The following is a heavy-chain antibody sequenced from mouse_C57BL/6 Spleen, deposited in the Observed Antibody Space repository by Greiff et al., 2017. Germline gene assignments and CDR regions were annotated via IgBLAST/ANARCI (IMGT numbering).Heavy chain of an antibody. D-gene: IGHD1-1*01. J-gene: IGHJ4*01. CDR1: GYTFTDYE. CDR2: IDPETGGT. CDR3: TKRGYGSSYYGLDY. V-gene: IGHV1-15*01. Sequence: QVHVKQSGAELVRPGASVTLSCKASGYTFTDYEMPWVKQTPVHGLEWIGAIDPETGGTSYNQKFKGKAILTADKSSSTPYMRLHGLASENSAVYYCTKRGYGSSYYGLDYWGQGTSVTVSS.